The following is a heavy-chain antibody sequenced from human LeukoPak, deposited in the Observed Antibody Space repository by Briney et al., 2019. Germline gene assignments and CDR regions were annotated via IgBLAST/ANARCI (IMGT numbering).Heavy chain of an antibody. CDR3: AREIASSVES. CDR1: GDSISNTRYH. V-gene: IGHV4-39*02. CDR2: IYYSGAT. Sequence: SETLSLTCTVSGDSISNTRYHWGWIRQPPGKGLEWIGSIYYSGATYYNPSLKSRVTISVDTSRNHFSLKLSSVTAAGTAVYHCAREIASSVESWGQGSLVTVSS. D-gene: IGHD6-6*01. J-gene: IGHJ4*02.